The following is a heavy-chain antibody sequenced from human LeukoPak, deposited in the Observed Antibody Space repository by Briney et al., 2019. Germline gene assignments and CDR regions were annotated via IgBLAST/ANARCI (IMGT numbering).Heavy chain of an antibody. CDR3: ARAGWENGDFDY. V-gene: IGHV3-66*01. J-gene: IGHJ4*02. CDR2: IYSGGST. Sequence: RAGGSLRLSCAASGFTFSSYSMNWVRQAPGKGLEWVSVIYSGGSTYYADSVKGRFTISRDNSKNTLYLQMNSLRAEDTAVYYCARAGWENGDFDYWGQGTLVTVSS. CDR1: GFTFSSYS. D-gene: IGHD1-26*01.